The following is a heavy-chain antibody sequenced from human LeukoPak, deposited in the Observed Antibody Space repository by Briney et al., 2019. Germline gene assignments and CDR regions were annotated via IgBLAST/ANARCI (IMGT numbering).Heavy chain of an antibody. V-gene: IGHV3-13*01. CDR3: ARGRYYYDFWSGYPDY. Sequence: QPGGSLRLSCAASGFTFSSYDMHWVRQATGKGLEWVSAIGTAGDTYYPGSVKGRLTISRENAKNSLYLQMNSLRAGDTAVYYCARGRYYYDFWSGYPDYWGQGTLVTVSS. J-gene: IGHJ4*02. D-gene: IGHD3-3*01. CDR2: IGTAGDT. CDR1: GFTFSSYD.